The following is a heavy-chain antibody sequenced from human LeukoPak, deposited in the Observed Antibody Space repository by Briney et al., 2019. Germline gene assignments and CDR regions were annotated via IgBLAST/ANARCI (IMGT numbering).Heavy chain of an antibody. CDR3: ARATPQIAAVLDGNY. CDR2: INPSGGST. V-gene: IGHV1-46*01. D-gene: IGHD6-13*01. J-gene: IGHJ4*02. CDR1: GYTFTGYY. Sequence: ASVKVSCKASGYTFTGYYMHWVRQAPGQGLEWMGIINPSGGSTSYAQKFQGRVTMTRDMSTGTVYMELSSLRSEDTAVYYCARATPQIAAVLDGNYWGQGTLVTVSS.